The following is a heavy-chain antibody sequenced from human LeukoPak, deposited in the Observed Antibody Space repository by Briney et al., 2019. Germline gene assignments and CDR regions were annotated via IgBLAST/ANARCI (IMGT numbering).Heavy chain of an antibody. D-gene: IGHD3-22*01. CDR3: ATGGVHYYDSSADY. CDR1: GFTFSRSS. CDR2: ITTSSSYI. Sequence: GGPLRLSCAASGFTFSRSSMNWVRQAPGKGLEWVSSITTSSSYIYYADSVKGRSTISRDNAKNSLYLQMDSLRGEDTAVYYCATGGVHYYDSSADYWGQGTLVTVSS. V-gene: IGHV3-21*01. J-gene: IGHJ4*02.